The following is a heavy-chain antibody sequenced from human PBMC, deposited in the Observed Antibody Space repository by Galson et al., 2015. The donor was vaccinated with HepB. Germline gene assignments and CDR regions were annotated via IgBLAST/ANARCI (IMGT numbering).Heavy chain of an antibody. CDR2: IKSKTDGGTP. CDR3: TTDLRYSGSYPKSSKGY. V-gene: IGHV3-15*07. D-gene: IGHD1-26*01. CDR1: GFTFSNAW. Sequence: SLRLSCAASGFTFSNAWMNWVRQAPGKGLEWVGRIKSKTDGGTPDYAAPVKGRFTISRDDSKNTLYLQMNSLKTEDTGFYYCTTDLRYSGSYPKSSKGYWGQGTLVTVSP. J-gene: IGHJ4*02.